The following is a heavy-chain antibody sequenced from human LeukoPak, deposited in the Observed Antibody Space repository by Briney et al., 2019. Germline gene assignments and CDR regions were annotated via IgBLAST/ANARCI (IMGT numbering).Heavy chain of an antibody. D-gene: IGHD3-10*01. J-gene: IGHJ5*02. CDR1: GASISSYY. V-gene: IGHV4-59*01. Sequence: PSETLSLTCTVSGASISSYYWSWIRQPPGKGLEWIGYGLHRGSTNYNPSLKSRVTISLDTSKNEFSLKLTSVTAADTAVYYCARVGYFGSGSYESLDPWGQGTLVTVSS. CDR3: ARVGYFGSGSYESLDP. CDR2: GLHRGST.